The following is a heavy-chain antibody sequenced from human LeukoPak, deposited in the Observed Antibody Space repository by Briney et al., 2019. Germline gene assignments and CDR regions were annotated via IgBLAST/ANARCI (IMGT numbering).Heavy chain of an antibody. J-gene: IGHJ4*02. D-gene: IGHD3-10*01. Sequence: ASVKVSCKASGYTFTSYDINWVRQATGQGLEWMGWMNPNSGNTGYAQKLQGRVTMTTDTSTSTAYMELRSLRSDDTAVYYCARDLSRSFSMIRGLIQHREFDFWGRGTLVTVSS. V-gene: IGHV1-8*02. CDR1: GYTFTSYD. CDR3: ARDLSRSFSMIRGLIQHREFDF. CDR2: MNPNSGNT.